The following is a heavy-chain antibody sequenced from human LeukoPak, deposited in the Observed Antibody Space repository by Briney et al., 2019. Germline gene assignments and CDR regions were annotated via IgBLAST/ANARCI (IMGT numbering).Heavy chain of an antibody. CDR3: ARVWLRYTFDY. CDR1: GGSISSGDYY. Sequence: SETLSLTRTVSGGSISSGDYYWSWIRQPPGKGLEWIGYIYYSGSTYYNPSLKSRVTISVDTSENQFSLKLSSVTAADTAVYYCARVWLRYTFDYWGQGTLVTVSS. CDR2: IYYSGST. J-gene: IGHJ4*02. D-gene: IGHD5-12*01. V-gene: IGHV4-30-4*08.